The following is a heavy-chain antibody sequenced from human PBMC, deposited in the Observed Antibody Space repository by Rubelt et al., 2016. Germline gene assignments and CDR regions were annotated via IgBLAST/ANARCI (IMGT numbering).Heavy chain of an antibody. V-gene: IGHV4-39*07. CDR1: GASISSSPYY. J-gene: IGHJ3*02. D-gene: IGHD6-19*01. CDR3: ARSGYMSGWHRAFDI. CDR2: IYYTGSA. Sequence: QLQLQESGPGLVKPSETLSLTCTVSGASISSSPYYWGWIRQPPGKGLEWIGNIYYTGSAYYNPSLKSRVTISVDTSENQFTLKLSSVTAADTALYYCARSGYMSGWHRAFDIWGQGTMVTVSS.